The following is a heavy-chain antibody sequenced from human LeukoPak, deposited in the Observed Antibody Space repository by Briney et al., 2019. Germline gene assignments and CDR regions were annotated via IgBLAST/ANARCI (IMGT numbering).Heavy chain of an antibody. CDR3: ARPGRGSCYEVGHYFDY. CDR1: GVSISSYY. Sequence: SETLSLTCTVSGVSISSYYWSWIRQPPEKGLEWVWYIYYSGSANYNPSLKSRVIISVDASKNKFSFTLSSVTAADTAVYYCARPGRGSCYEVGHYFDYWGQGTLVTVSS. CDR2: IYYSGSA. V-gene: IGHV4-59*01. J-gene: IGHJ4*02. D-gene: IGHD2-15*01.